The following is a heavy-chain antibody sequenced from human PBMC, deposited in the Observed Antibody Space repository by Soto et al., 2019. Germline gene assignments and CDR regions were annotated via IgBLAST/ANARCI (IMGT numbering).Heavy chain of an antibody. CDR1: GFTFSSYL. CDR3: ARPWYSSSWYSKGGNWFDP. Sequence: GGSLILSCAASGFTFSSYLMHSVRQAPGKGLVWVSRINSDGSSTSYADSVKGRFTISRDNAKNTLYLQMNSLRAEDTAVYYCARPWYSSSWYSKGGNWFDPWGQGTLVTVSS. CDR2: INSDGSST. J-gene: IGHJ5*02. V-gene: IGHV3-74*01. D-gene: IGHD6-13*01.